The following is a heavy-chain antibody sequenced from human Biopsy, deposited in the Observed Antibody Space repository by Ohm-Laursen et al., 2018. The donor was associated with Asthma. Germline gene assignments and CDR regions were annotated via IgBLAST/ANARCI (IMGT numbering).Heavy chain of an antibody. J-gene: IGHJ1*01. D-gene: IGHD3-3*02. CDR3: ARTFHFWSPYHAEHYQL. Sequence: SLRLSYAAFGFTFGDYWMSWVRQVPGKGLEWVANIKHDGSEKNHVDSLKGRFTISRDNAKNSLYLQMNSLRAEDTAVYYCARTFHFWSPYHAEHYQLWGQGTLVTVSS. V-gene: IGHV3-7*01. CDR2: IKHDGSEK. CDR1: GFTFGDYW.